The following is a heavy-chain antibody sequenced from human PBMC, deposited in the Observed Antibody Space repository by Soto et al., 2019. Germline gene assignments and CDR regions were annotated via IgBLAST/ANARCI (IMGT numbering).Heavy chain of an antibody. CDR3: AKGGYYYDFWSGPSSV. Sequence: PGGSLRLSCAASGFTFSSYAMSWVRQAPGKGLEWVSAISGSGGSTYYADSVKGRFTISRDNSKNTLYLQMNSLRAEDTAVYYCAKGGYYYDFWSGPSSVWGKGTTVTVSS. CDR1: GFTFSSYA. D-gene: IGHD3-3*01. J-gene: IGHJ6*04. V-gene: IGHV3-23*01. CDR2: ISGSGGST.